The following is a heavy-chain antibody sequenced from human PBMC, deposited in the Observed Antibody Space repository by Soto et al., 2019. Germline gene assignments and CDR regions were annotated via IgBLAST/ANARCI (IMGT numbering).Heavy chain of an antibody. Sequence: SETLSLTCAVSGGSISSSNWWSWVRQPPGKGLEWIGEIYHSGSTNYNPSLKSRVTISVDKSKNQFSLKLSSVTAADTAVYYCARCYGSGSSYYYYYRMDVCGQGTRVTVSS. CDR2: IYHSGST. V-gene: IGHV4-4*02. D-gene: IGHD3-10*01. CDR1: GGSISSSNW. J-gene: IGHJ6*01. CDR3: ARCYGSGSSYYYYYRMDV.